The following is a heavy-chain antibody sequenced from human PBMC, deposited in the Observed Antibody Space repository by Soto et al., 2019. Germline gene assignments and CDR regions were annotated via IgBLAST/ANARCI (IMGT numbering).Heavy chain of an antibody. CDR2: INAGNGNT. V-gene: IGHV1-3*05. CDR3: ARDKWELIGGAFDY. D-gene: IGHD1-26*01. CDR1: GYTFTSYA. J-gene: IGHJ4*02. Sequence: QVQLVQSGAEEKKPGASVKVSCKASGYTFTSYAMHWVRQAPGQRLEWMGWINAGNGNTKYSQKLQGRVTITRDTSASTAYMELSSLRSEDTAVYYCARDKWELIGGAFDYWGQGTLVTVSS.